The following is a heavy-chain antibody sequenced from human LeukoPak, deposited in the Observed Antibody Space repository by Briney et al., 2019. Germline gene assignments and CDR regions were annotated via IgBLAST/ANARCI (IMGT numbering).Heavy chain of an antibody. J-gene: IGHJ6*02. CDR1: GFTFSRYA. CDR2: ISVSCAGT. D-gene: IGHD3-22*01. V-gene: IGHV3-23*01. Sequence: PGGSLSLSCAASGFTFSRYAMVWVPQAPGRGREWVSAISVSCAGTYYADSVKGQFTISRDNAKNTLDMQMSRLRAEDTAVYSCAKTEESGGYYAQWNYYGMDVWGQGTTVTVSS. CDR3: AKTEESGGYYAQWNYYGMDV.